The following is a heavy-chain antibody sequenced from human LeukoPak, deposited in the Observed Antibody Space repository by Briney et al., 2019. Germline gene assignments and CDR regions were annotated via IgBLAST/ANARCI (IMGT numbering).Heavy chain of an antibody. CDR3: ARDKTNWFDP. CDR2: IYYSGST. J-gene: IGHJ5*02. CDR1: GDSVSSNNYY. V-gene: IGHV4-61*01. Sequence: SETLSLTCTVSGDSVSSNNYYWSWIRQPPGKGLEWIGYIYYSGSTNYNPSLKSRVTISVDTSKNQFSLKLSSVTAADTAVYYCARDKTNWFDPWGQGTLVTVSS.